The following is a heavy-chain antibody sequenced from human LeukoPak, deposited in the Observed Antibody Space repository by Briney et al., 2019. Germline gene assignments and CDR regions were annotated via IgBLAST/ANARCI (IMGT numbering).Heavy chain of an antibody. J-gene: IGHJ4*02. CDR2: INHSGST. CDR3: ARAYYYDSSGYYYGFDY. CDR1: GGSFSGYY. V-gene: IGHV4-34*01. Sequence: SETLSLTCAAYGGSFSGYYWSWIRQPPGKGLEWIGEINHSGSTNYNPSLKSRVTISVDTSKNQFSLKLSSVTAADTAVYYCARAYYYDSSGYYYGFDYWGQGTLVTVSS. D-gene: IGHD3-22*01.